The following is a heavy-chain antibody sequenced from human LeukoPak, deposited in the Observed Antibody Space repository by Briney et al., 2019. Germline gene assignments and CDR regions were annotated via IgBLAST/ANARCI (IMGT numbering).Heavy chain of an antibody. D-gene: IGHD3-10*01. Sequence: GESLQFSCKASGYSFTTQWIGWVRKMPGKGLEWMAIIYPGDSDIRYSPSFQGQVTISADKSITAAYLHWSSLKASDTAMYYCARRYYPFAYHYWGQGTLVTVSS. CDR2: IYPGDSDI. V-gene: IGHV5-51*01. CDR1: GYSFTTQW. CDR3: ARRYYPFAYHY. J-gene: IGHJ4*02.